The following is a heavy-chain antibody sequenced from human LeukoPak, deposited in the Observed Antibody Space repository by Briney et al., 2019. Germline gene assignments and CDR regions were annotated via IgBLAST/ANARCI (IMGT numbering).Heavy chain of an antibody. V-gene: IGHV3-21*01. CDR1: GFTFSSYS. D-gene: IGHD1-1*01. J-gene: IGHJ2*01. CDR2: ISTGSSYI. CDR3: AGRDTTGYIPREWDYWYIDL. Sequence: GGSLRLSCAASGFTFSSYSMKWVRQAPGKGLEWVSSISTGSSYIYYADSVKGRFTISRDNAKNSLYLQMNSLRAEDTAVYYCAGRDTTGYIPREWDYWYIDLWGRGTLVSVSS.